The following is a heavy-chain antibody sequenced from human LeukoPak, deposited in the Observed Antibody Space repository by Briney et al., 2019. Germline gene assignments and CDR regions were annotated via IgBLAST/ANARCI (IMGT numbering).Heavy chain of an antibody. D-gene: IGHD2-2*01. CDR2: ISSSSSYI. CDR1: GFTFSIYA. Sequence: GGSLRLSCAASGFTFSIYAMSWVRQAPGKGLEWVSSISSSSSYIYYADSVKGRFTISRDNAKNSLYLQMNSLRAEDTAVYYCARLRPAAPFYGMDVWGQGTTVTVSS. V-gene: IGHV3-21*01. J-gene: IGHJ6*02. CDR3: ARLRPAAPFYGMDV.